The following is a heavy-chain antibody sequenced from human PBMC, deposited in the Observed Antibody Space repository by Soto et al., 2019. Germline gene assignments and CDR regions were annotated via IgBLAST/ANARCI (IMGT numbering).Heavy chain of an antibody. J-gene: IGHJ4*02. D-gene: IGHD3-10*01. Sequence: TYAMSCVRQAPGKGLEWVSTISDSGGTTYYAASVKGRFTISRDNSKNTLYLLMNSLSAEDTALYYCAKLHGSGTYYNFPDYWGQGTLVTVSS. CDR3: AKLHGSGTYYNFPDY. CDR2: ISDSGGTT. CDR1: TYA. V-gene: IGHV3-23*01.